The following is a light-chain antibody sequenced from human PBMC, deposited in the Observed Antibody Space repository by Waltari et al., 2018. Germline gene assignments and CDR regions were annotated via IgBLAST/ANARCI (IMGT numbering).Light chain of an antibody. CDR1: SSNIGSNT. J-gene: IGLJ2*01. V-gene: IGLV1-44*01. Sequence: QSVLTQPPSASGTPGQRVTISCSGRSSNIGSNTVTWYQQLPGTAPKLLIYSNNQRPSGVPDRFSGSKSGTSASLAISGLQSEDEADYYCAAWDDSLSVVFGGGTKLTVL. CDR2: SNN. CDR3: AAWDDSLSVV.